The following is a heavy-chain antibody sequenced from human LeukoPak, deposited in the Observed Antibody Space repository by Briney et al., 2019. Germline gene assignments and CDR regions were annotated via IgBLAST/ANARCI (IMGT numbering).Heavy chain of an antibody. V-gene: IGHV4-59*05. CDR2: IYYSGST. J-gene: IGHJ4*02. CDR1: GYSISNYY. D-gene: IGHD6-25*01. CDR3: TAGRSDYFDF. Sequence: PSETLSLTCTVSGYSISNYYWSWIRQPPGKGLEWIGSIYYSGSTYYNPSLKSRVTISVDTSKNQFSLKLSSVTAADAAVYYCTAGRSDYFDFWGQGTLVTVSS.